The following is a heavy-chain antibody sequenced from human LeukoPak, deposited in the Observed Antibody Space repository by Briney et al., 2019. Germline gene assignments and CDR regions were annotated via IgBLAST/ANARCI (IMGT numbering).Heavy chain of an antibody. Sequence: GTSLRLSCAASGFSFSDYGMHWVRLAPGKGLECVALVSHDGTKRDYGESVKGRFTISRDNSANSVYLQMDSLTIGDTAVYFCARDWARGNSYYFDYWGQGTLVTVSS. D-gene: IGHD4-23*01. CDR2: VSHDGTKR. V-gene: IGHV3-30*03. J-gene: IGHJ4*02. CDR1: GFSFSDYG. CDR3: ARDWARGNSYYFDY.